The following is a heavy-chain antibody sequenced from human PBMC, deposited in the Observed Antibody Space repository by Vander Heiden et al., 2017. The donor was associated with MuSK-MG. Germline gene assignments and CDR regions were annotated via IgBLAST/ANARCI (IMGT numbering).Heavy chain of an antibody. Sequence: EVQLVESGAEVQKPEESLKSSSKGTGCRFNRYWLGGAGQRPVKGLEWMGIIYPGDSDTRYSPSFQGQVTISADKSISTAYLQWSSLKASDTAMYYCARQIGAAGKYAFDIWGQGTMVTVSS. CDR1: GCRFNRYW. CDR2: IYPGDSDT. CDR3: ARQIGAAGKYAFDI. J-gene: IGHJ3*02. D-gene: IGHD6-13*01. V-gene: IGHV5-51*01.